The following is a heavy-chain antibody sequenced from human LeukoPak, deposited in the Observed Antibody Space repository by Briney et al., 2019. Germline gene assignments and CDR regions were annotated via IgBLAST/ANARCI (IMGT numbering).Heavy chain of an antibody. CDR2: IYYSGST. CDR1: GGSISTNYYY. J-gene: IGHJ3*02. CDR3: TGLGRPLYCSGGSCYSHAFDI. D-gene: IGHD2-15*01. V-gene: IGHV4-39*02. Sequence: PSETLSLTCTVSGGSISTNYYYWGWIRQPPGKGLEWIGNIYYSGSTFYNPSLKSRVTISVDTSTNHFSLNLDSVTAADTAVYYCTGLGRPLYCSGGSCYSHAFDIWGQGTMVTVSS.